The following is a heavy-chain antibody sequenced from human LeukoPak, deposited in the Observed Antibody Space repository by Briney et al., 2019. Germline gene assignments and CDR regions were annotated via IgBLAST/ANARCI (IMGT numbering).Heavy chain of an antibody. Sequence: SETLSLTCTVSGGSISNYYWSWIRQPPGKGLEWIGYIHYSGGTYYNPSLKSRVTISVDTSKNQFSLKLSSVTPADTAVYYCARPVITAAGLFEYWGQGILVTVSS. D-gene: IGHD6-13*01. CDR1: GGSISNYY. V-gene: IGHV4-59*01. CDR2: IHYSGGT. CDR3: ARPVITAAGLFEY. J-gene: IGHJ4*02.